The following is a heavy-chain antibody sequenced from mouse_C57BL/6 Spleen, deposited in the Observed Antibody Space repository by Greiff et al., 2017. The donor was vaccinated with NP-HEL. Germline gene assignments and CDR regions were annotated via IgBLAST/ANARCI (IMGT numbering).Heavy chain of an antibody. Sequence: VMLVEPGAELVKPGASVKLSCKASGYTFTTYPIEWMKQNHGKSLEWIGNFHPYNDDTKYNEKFKGKATLTVEKSSSTVYLELSRLTSDDSAVYDCARGGKLYYAMDYWGQGTSVTVSS. V-gene: IGHV1-47*01. CDR2: FHPYNDDT. CDR3: ARGGKLYYAMDY. J-gene: IGHJ4*01. CDR1: GYTFTTYP.